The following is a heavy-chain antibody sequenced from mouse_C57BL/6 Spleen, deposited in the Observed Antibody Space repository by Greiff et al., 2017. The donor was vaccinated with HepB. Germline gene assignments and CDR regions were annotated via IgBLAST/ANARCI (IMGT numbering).Heavy chain of an antibody. CDR3: ARRGLTTGATGWSFDV. V-gene: IGHV5-17*01. CDR1: GFTFSDYG. CDR2: ISSGSSTI. J-gene: IGHJ1*03. D-gene: IGHD1-1*01. Sequence: EVKLMESGGGLVKPGGSLKLSCAASGFTFSDYGMHWVRQAPEKGLEWVAYISSGSSTIYYADTVKGRFTISRDNAKNTLFLQMTSLRSEDTAMYYCARRGLTTGATGWSFDVWGTGTTVTVSS.